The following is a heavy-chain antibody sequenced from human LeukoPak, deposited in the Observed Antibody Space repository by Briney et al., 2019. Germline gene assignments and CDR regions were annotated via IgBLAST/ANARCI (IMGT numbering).Heavy chain of an antibody. V-gene: IGHV3-30*03. CDR1: GFTFSSYG. D-gene: IGHD5-18*01. J-gene: IGHJ4*02. Sequence: PGGSLRLSCAASGFTFSSYGMHWVRQAPGKGLEWVAVISYDGSNKYYADSVKGRFTISRDNSKNTLYLQMNSLRAEGTAVYYCAPGYSYGSNYFDYWGQGTLVTVSS. CDR2: ISYDGSNK. CDR3: APGYSYGSNYFDY.